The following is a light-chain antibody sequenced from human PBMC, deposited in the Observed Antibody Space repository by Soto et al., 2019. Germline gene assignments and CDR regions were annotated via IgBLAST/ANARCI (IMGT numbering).Light chain of an antibody. CDR3: QQSYSATRT. Sequence: DIQMTQSPSSLSASVGDRVTITCRASQSISSYLNWYQQKPGKAPKLLIYDASSMQSGVPSRFSGSGSWTDFTLPINSLQPEDFATYYCQQSYSATRTFGQGTKVDIK. V-gene: IGKV1-39*01. J-gene: IGKJ1*01. CDR1: QSISSY. CDR2: DAS.